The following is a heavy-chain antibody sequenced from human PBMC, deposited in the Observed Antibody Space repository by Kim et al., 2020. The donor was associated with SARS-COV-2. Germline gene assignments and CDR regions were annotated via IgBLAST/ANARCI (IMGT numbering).Heavy chain of an antibody. V-gene: IGHV7-4-1*02. CDR1: GYTFTSYA. J-gene: IGHJ5*02. Sequence: ASVKVSCKASGYTFTSYAMNWVRQAPGQGLEWMGWINPNTGNPTYAQGFTGRFVFSLDTSVSTAYMQISSLKAEDTAVYYCARAGFSTIFGVVTSYNWFDPWGQGTLVTVSS. CDR2: INPNTGNP. D-gene: IGHD3-3*01. CDR3: ARAGFSTIFGVVTSYNWFDP.